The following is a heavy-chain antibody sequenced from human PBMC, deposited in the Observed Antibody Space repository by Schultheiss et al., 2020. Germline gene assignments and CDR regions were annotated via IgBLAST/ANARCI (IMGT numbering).Heavy chain of an antibody. CDR1: GGSISSYY. J-gene: IGHJ6*02. V-gene: IGHV4-4*07. CDR2: IYTSGST. D-gene: IGHD2-2*01. Sequence: SETLSLTCTVSGGSISSYYWSWIRQPAGKGLEWIGRIYTSGSTNYNPSLKSRVTMSVDTSKNQFSLKLSSVTAADTAVYYCARCVVVPAAQYSYYYYYGMDVWGQGTTVTVSS. CDR3: ARCVVVPAAQYSYYYYYGMDV.